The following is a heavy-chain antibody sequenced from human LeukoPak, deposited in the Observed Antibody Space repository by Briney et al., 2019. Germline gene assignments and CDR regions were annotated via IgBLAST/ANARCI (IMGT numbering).Heavy chain of an antibody. Sequence: SETLSLTCTVSGGSISSSSYYWGWIRQPPGKGLEWIGSIYYSGSTYYNPSLKSRVTISVDTSKNQFSLKLSSVTAADTAVYYCTTGSHMVGEFPFDYWGQGTLVTVSS. J-gene: IGHJ4*02. CDR1: GGSISSSSYY. CDR3: TTGSHMVGEFPFDY. V-gene: IGHV4-39*07. D-gene: IGHD3-10*01. CDR2: IYYSGST.